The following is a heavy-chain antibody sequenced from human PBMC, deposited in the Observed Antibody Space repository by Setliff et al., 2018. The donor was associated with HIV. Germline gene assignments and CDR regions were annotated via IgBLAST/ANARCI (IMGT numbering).Heavy chain of an antibody. CDR1: GYTFTSYG. CDR2: ISAYNGNT. CDR3: ARDSAADGGNLLFDH. Sequence: GASVKVSCKASGYTFTSYGISWVRQAPGQGLEWMGWISAYNGNTNYAQKLQGRVTMTRDTSTNTVYMELNSLRVEDTAVYYCARDSAADGGNLLFDHWGQGTLVTVSS. J-gene: IGHJ4*02. D-gene: IGHD2-15*01. V-gene: IGHV1-18*01.